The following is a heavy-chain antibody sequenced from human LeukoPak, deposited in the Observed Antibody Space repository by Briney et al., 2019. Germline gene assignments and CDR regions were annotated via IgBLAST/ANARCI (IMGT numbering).Heavy chain of an antibody. J-gene: IGHJ4*02. D-gene: IGHD2-21*02. CDR2: IRYDGSNK. CDR1: GFTFSSYG. V-gene: IGHV3-30*02. CDR3: AKDGIAYCGGDCYSDY. Sequence: GGSLRLSSAASGFTFSSYGMHWVRQAPGKGLEWVAFIRYDGSNKYYADSVKGRFTISRDNSKNTLYLQMNSLRAEDTAVYYCAKDGIAYCGGDCYSDYWGQGTLVTVSS.